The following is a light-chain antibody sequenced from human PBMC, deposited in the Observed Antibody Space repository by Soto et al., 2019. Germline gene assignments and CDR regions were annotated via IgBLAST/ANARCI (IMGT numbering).Light chain of an antibody. J-gene: IGLJ3*02. CDR2: DVS. V-gene: IGLV2-14*01. Sequence: QSVLTQPASMSGSPGQSITISCTGTSSDVGRYNYVSWYQQYPGKAPKVMIYDVSNRPSGVSNRFSGSKYGNTASLTISGLQAEDEAAYYCSSFTSYNSVVFGGGTKLTVL. CDR3: SSFTSYNSVV. CDR1: SSDVGRYNY.